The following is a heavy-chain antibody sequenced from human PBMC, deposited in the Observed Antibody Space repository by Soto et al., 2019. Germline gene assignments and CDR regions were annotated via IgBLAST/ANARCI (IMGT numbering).Heavy chain of an antibody. CDR1: GFTFSSYG. CDR3: AREGPHCGGDCYSMGY. J-gene: IGHJ4*02. CDR2: IWYDGSNK. V-gene: IGHV3-33*01. D-gene: IGHD2-21*02. Sequence: QVQLVESGGGVVQPGRSLRLSCAASGFTFSSYGMHWVRQAPGKGLEWVAVIWYDGSNKYYADSVKGRFTISRDNSKNTLYLQMNSLRAEDTAVYYCAREGPHCGGDCYSMGYWGQGTLVTVSS.